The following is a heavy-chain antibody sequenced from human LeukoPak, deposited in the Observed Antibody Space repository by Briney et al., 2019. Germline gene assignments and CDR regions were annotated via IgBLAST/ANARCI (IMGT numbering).Heavy chain of an antibody. CDR3: AREAIAVAGTGIDY. D-gene: IGHD6-19*01. V-gene: IGHV4-59*01. CDR1: GGSISSFY. CDR2: VSYIGST. J-gene: IGHJ4*02. Sequence: SETLSLTCSVSGGSISSFYWSWIRQPPGKGLEWIGYVSYIGSTSYNPSLKSRVTISVDTSKNQFSLKLSSVTAADTAVYYCAREAIAVAGTGIDYWGQGTLVTVSS.